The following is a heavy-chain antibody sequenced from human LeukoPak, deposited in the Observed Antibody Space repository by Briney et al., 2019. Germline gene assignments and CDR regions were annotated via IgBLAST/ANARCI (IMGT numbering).Heavy chain of an antibody. V-gene: IGHV1-46*01. J-gene: IGHJ4*02. Sequence: ASVKVSCKASGYTFTSYYMHWVRQAPGQGLEWMGIINPSGGSTSYAQKFQGRVTMTRDTSTSTVYMELSSLRSEDTAVYYCARVHGYCSSTSRSRGDYWGQGTLVTVSS. D-gene: IGHD2-2*03. CDR3: ARVHGYCSSTSRSRGDY. CDR1: GYTFTSYY. CDR2: INPSGGST.